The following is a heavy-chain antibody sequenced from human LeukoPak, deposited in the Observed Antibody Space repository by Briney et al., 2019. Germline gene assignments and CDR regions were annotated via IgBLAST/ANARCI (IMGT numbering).Heavy chain of an antibody. Sequence: GGSPRLSRAASGFTVSSNYMSWVRQAPGKGLEWVSVIYSGGSTYYADSVKGRFTISRDNSKNTLYLQMNSLRAEDTAVYYCARDFSEYSGSYYSDYWGQGTLVTVSS. CDR2: IYSGGST. V-gene: IGHV3-53*01. J-gene: IGHJ4*02. D-gene: IGHD1-26*01. CDR3: ARDFSEYSGSYYSDY. CDR1: GFTVSSNY.